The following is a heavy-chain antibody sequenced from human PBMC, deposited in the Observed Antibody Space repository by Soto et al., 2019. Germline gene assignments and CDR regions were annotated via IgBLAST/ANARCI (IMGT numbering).Heavy chain of an antibody. CDR2: IYHSGST. V-gene: IGHV4-38-2*01. CDR3: ARHYYDSSGYNFDY. J-gene: IGHJ4*02. Sequence: SETLSLTCAVSGYSISSGYYWGWIRQPPGKGLEWIGSIYHSGSTYYNPSLKSRVTISVDTSKNQFSLKLSSVTAADTAVYYCARHYYDSSGYNFDYWGQGTLVTAPQ. D-gene: IGHD3-22*01. CDR1: GYSISSGYY.